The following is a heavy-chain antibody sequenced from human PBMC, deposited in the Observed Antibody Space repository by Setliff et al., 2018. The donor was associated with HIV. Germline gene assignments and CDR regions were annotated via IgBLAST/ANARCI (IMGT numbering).Heavy chain of an antibody. Sequence: PSETLSLTCTVSGGSISGYYWSWIRQPPGKGLEWMGYIYSGGSTNYNPSLKSRVTISEDTSKNQLSLKLSSVTAADTAVYYCARVQMAYAAFDVWGQGTMVTVSS. J-gene: IGHJ3*01. D-gene: IGHD4-17*01. CDR3: ARVQMAYAAFDV. V-gene: IGHV4-4*09. CDR1: GGSISGYY. CDR2: IYSGGST.